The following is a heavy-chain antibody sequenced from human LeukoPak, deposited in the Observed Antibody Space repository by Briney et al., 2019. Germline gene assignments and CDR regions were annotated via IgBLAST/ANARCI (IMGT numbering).Heavy chain of an antibody. J-gene: IGHJ4*02. V-gene: IGHV3-30*02. CDR3: VKEETGTFPGAY. CDR1: GFNFNRFG. CDR2: IRNDGSIQ. D-gene: IGHD1/OR15-1a*01. Sequence: PGGSLRLSCAASGFNFNRFGMHWVRQAPGKGLEWVAHIRNDGSIQAYAASVKGRFTISRDNFKNTLYLQMTGLRDEDTALYYCVKEETGTFPGAYWGQGTLVTVSS.